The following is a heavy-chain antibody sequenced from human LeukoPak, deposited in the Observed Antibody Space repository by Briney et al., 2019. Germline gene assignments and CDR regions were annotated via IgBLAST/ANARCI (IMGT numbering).Heavy chain of an antibody. D-gene: IGHD2-2*01. J-gene: IGHJ5*02. CDR1: GGSFSGYY. V-gene: IGHV4-34*01. CDR3: AIHIVVVPAAKKKIWFDP. Sequence: SETLSLTCAVYGGSFSGYYWSWLRQPPGKGLEWIGEINHSGSTNYNPSLKSRVTISVDTSKNQYSLKLSSVTAADTAVYYCAIHIVVVPAAKKKIWFDPWGQGTLVTVSS. CDR2: INHSGST.